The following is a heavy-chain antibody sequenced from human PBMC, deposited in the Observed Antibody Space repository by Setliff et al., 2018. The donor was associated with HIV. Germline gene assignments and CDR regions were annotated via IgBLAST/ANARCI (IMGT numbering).Heavy chain of an antibody. CDR2: VYHSGST. Sequence: SETLSLTCTVSGGSISSDYWSWIRQPPGKGLEWIGYVYHSGSTNYNPSLKSRVTISVDTSMNQFSMKLRSVTAADTAVYYCARLRSELGVFDYWVQGTLVTVSS. J-gene: IGHJ4*02. V-gene: IGHV4-59*08. CDR3: ARLRSELGVFDY. CDR1: GGSISSDY. D-gene: IGHD1-26*01.